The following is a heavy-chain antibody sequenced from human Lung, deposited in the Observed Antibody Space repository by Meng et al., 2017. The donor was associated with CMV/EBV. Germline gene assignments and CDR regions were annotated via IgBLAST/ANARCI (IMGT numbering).Heavy chain of an antibody. CDR2: INPSGGST. CDR1: GYTFTSYY. CDR3: STSCSQWGYYYYYGMDV. V-gene: IGHV1-46*01. J-gene: IGHJ6*02. D-gene: IGHD2-2*01. Sequence: ASXXVSXKASGYTFTSYYMHWVRQAPGQGLEWMGIINPSGGSTSYAQKFQGRVTMTRDTSTSTVYMELSSLRSEDTAVYYCSTSCSQWGYYYYYGMDVWGQGTXVTV.